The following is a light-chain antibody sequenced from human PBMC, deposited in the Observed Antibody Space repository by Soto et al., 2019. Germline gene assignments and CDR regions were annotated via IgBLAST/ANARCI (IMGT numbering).Light chain of an antibody. Sequence: EIVLTQSPGTLSLSPGERATLSCRASQSVSSSYLAWYQQKPGQAPRLLIYGASSRATGIPDRFSGSGSGTDLTLTISRLEPEDFAVYYCQQNGSSPFTFGPGTKVDIK. CDR3: QQNGSSPFT. CDR2: GAS. V-gene: IGKV3-20*01. CDR1: QSVSSSY. J-gene: IGKJ3*01.